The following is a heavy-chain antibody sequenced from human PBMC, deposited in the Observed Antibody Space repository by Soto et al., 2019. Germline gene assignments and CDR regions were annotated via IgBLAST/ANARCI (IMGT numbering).Heavy chain of an antibody. CDR3: ARESWQERYFDY. CDR1: GGSISSGGYS. Sequence: SETLSLTCAVSGGSISSGGYSWSWIRQPPGKGLEWIGYIYYSGSTNYNPSLKSRVTISVDTSKNQFSLKLSSVTAADTAVYYCARESWQERYFDYWGQGTLVTVPQ. V-gene: IGHV4-61*08. D-gene: IGHD1-1*01. J-gene: IGHJ4*02. CDR2: IYYSGST.